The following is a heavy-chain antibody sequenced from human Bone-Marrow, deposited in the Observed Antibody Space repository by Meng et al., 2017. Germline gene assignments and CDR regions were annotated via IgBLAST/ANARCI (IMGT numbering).Heavy chain of an antibody. CDR1: GGSFSGYY. CDR2: INHSGST. D-gene: IGHD6-19*01. J-gene: IGHJ4*02. Sequence: SETLSLTCAVYGGSFSGYYWSWIRQPPGKGLEWIGEINHSGSTNYNPSPKSRVTISVDTSKNQFSLKLSSVTAADTAVYYCARGGKTVAGTWAYWGQGTLVTVSS. CDR3: ARGGKTVAGTWAY. V-gene: IGHV4-34*01.